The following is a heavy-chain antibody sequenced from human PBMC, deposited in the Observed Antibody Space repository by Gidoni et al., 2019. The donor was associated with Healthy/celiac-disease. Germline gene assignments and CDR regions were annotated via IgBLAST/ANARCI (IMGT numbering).Heavy chain of an antibody. CDR1: GGSVSSGSYY. V-gene: IGHV4-61*01. Sequence: QVQLQESGPGLVKPSETLSLTCTVSGGSVSSGSYYWRWIRQPPGKGLEWLGYIYYSGSTNYNPSLKSRVTISVDTSKNQFSLKLSSVTAADTAVYYCASWYVEMATIDYWGQGTLVTVSS. CDR3: ASWYVEMATIDY. CDR2: IYYSGST. J-gene: IGHJ4*02. D-gene: IGHD5-12*01.